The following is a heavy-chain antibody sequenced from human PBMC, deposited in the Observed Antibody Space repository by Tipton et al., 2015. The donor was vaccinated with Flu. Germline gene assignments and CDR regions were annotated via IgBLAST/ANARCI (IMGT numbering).Heavy chain of an antibody. CDR1: GYTFTSYG. CDR2: ISAYNGNT. Sequence: LVKPGAEVKKPGASVKVSCKASGYTFTSYGISWVRQAPGQGLEWMGWISAYNGNTNYAQKLQGRVTMTTDTSTSTAYMELRSLRSDDTAVYYCARVIPTVTTGLEVDYWGQGTLVTVSS. V-gene: IGHV1-18*01. CDR3: ARVIPTVTTGLEVDY. D-gene: IGHD4-11*01. J-gene: IGHJ4*02.